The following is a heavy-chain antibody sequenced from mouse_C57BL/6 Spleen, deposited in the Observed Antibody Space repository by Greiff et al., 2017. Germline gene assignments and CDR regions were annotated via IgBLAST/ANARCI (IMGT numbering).Heavy chain of an antibody. Sequence: VQLQQSGAELVRPGASVKLSCTASGFNIKDDYMHWVKQRPEQGLEWIGWIDPENGDTAYASKFQGKATITADTSSNPAYLQLSSLTSEDTAVYYCTRYYYGSFAYWGQGTLVTVSA. CDR1: GFNIKDDY. J-gene: IGHJ3*01. V-gene: IGHV14-4*01. CDR3: TRYYYGSFAY. D-gene: IGHD1-1*01. CDR2: IDPENGDT.